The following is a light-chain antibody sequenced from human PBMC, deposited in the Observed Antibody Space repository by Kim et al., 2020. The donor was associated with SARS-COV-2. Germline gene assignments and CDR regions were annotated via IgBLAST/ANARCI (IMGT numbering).Light chain of an antibody. CDR3: QQRNNWLT. Sequence: SLSAGQRASLSCRASQSVGTYLAWYQHKPGQTPRRLIYDASNRATGIPPRFSGSGSGTDFTLTISSLEPEDVAIYYCQQRNNWLTFGGGTKVDIK. J-gene: IGKJ4*01. CDR2: DAS. CDR1: QSVGTY. V-gene: IGKV3-11*01.